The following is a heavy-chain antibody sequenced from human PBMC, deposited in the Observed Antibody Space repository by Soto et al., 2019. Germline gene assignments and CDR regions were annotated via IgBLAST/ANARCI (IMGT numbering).Heavy chain of an antibody. D-gene: IGHD3-22*01. V-gene: IGHV4-61*01. J-gene: IGHJ2*01. Sequence: SETLSLTCTVSGGSISSGNYYWSWIRQPPGKGLEWIGYIYYSGSTNYNPSLKSRVTISVDTSKNQFSLKLSSVTAADTAVYYCARGDYYDSSGYYHWYFDLWGRGTLVTVSS. CDR2: IYYSGST. CDR3: ARGDYYDSSGYYHWYFDL. CDR1: GGSISSGNYY.